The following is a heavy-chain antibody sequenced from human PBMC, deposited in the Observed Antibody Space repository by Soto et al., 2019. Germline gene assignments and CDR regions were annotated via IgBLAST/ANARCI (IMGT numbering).Heavy chain of an antibody. V-gene: IGHV1-8*01. Sequence: RASVKVSCKASGYTFTSYDINWVRQATGQGLEWMGWMNPNSGNTGYAQKFQGRVTMTRNTSISTAYMELSSLRSEDTAVYYCARDSDDYYGMDVWGQGTTVTVSS. CDR1: GYTFTSYD. CDR2: MNPNSGNT. J-gene: IGHJ6*02. CDR3: ARDSDDYYGMDV. D-gene: IGHD3-10*01.